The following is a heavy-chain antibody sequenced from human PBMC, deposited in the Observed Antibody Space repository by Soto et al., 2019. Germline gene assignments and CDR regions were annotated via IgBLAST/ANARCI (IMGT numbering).Heavy chain of an antibody. V-gene: IGHV3-7*01. CDR3: AREGITMVRGAVYYYYGMDV. CDR1: GFPFSSYW. Sequence: PGGSLILSCAAAGFPFSSYWMSWVRQAPGKGLEWVANIKQDGSEKYYVDSVKGRFTISRDNAKNSLYLQMNSLRAEDTAVYYCAREGITMVRGAVYYYYGMDVWGQGTTVTVSS. D-gene: IGHD3-10*01. J-gene: IGHJ6*02. CDR2: IKQDGSEK.